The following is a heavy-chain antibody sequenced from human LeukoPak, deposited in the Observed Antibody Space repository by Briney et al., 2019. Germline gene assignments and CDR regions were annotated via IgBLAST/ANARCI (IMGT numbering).Heavy chain of an antibody. J-gene: IGHJ3*02. CDR3: ARRPTPGWMYYDFWSGYAFDI. CDR2: TYYRSKWYN. D-gene: IGHD3-3*01. V-gene: IGHV6-1*01. CDR1: GDSVSSNSAA. Sequence: SQTLSLTCAISGDSVSSNSAAWNWIRQSPSRGLEWLGRTYYRSKWYNDYAVSVKSRITINPDTSKNQFSLKLSSVTAADTAVYYCARRPTPGWMYYDFWSGYAFDIWGQGTMVTVSS.